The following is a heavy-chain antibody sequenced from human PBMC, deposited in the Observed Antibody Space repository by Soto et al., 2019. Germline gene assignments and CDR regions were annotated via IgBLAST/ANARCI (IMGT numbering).Heavy chain of an antibody. CDR3: GRAWDLVRDFDY. D-gene: IGHD1-26*01. Sequence: SETLSLTCTVSSGSISSSRFHWAWIRQPPGKGQEWIGTISFSGDTKYNQSLKNRVTIFVETSENQFSLKLNSVTAADTAVYYCGRAWDLVRDFDYWGQGALVTVSS. J-gene: IGHJ4*02. V-gene: IGHV4-39*01. CDR1: SGSISSSRFH. CDR2: ISFSGDT.